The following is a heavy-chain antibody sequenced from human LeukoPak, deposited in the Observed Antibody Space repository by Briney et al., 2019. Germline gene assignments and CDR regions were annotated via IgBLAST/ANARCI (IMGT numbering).Heavy chain of an antibody. Sequence: GGSLRLSCAASGFTFSSYAMSWVRQAPGKGLEWVSAISGSGGSTYYADSVKGRFTISRDNSKNTLYLQMNSLRAEDTAVYYCASKIFSGWYGFFDYWGQGTLVTVSS. V-gene: IGHV3-23*01. CDR2: ISGSGGST. CDR1: GFTFSSYA. CDR3: ASKIFSGWYGFFDY. J-gene: IGHJ4*02. D-gene: IGHD6-19*01.